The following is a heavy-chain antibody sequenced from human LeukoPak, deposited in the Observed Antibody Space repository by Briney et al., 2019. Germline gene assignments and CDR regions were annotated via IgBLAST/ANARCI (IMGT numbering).Heavy chain of an antibody. CDR3: ARDVIYASEIYSYGDS. J-gene: IGHJ4*02. Sequence: GGSLRLSCAASGFTVSTNYVSWVRQAPGKGLEWVSVIYRGGGTAYADSGKDRFTISRDNARNTVYLQMDSLRAEDTAVYYCARDVIYASEIYSYGDSLGQGTLVTVSS. V-gene: IGHV3-66*01. CDR2: IYRGGGT. D-gene: IGHD3-10*01. CDR1: GFTVSTNY.